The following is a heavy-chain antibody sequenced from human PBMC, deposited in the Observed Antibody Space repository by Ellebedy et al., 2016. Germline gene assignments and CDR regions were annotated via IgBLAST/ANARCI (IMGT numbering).Heavy chain of an antibody. Sequence: ASVKVSCXASGYTFTSYGISWVRQAPGQGLEWMGWISAYNGNTNYAQKLQGRVTMTTDTSTSTAYMELTSLTSDDTAVYYCARKVAGVWFDPWGQGTLVTVSS. D-gene: IGHD2-8*01. J-gene: IGHJ5*02. V-gene: IGHV1-18*01. CDR3: ARKVAGVWFDP. CDR2: ISAYNGNT. CDR1: GYTFTSYG.